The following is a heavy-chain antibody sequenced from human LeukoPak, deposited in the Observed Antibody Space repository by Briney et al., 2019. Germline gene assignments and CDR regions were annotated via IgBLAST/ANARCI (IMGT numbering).Heavy chain of an antibody. D-gene: IGHD5-18*01. V-gene: IGHV1-69*05. CDR2: IIPIFGTA. CDR3: ARKGRGCSYGAWFDP. Sequence: ASVKVSCKASGGTFSSYAISWVRQAPGQGLEWMGGIIPIFGTANYAQKFQGRVTITTDESTSTAYMELSSLRSEDTAVYYCARKGRGCSYGAWFDPWGQGTLVTVSS. CDR1: GGTFSSYA. J-gene: IGHJ5*02.